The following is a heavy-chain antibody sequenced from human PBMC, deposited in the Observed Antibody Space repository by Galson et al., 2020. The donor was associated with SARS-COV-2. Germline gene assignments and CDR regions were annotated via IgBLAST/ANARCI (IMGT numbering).Heavy chain of an antibody. J-gene: IGHJ6*02. CDR1: GFPFSSYS. V-gene: IGHV3-21*01. D-gene: IGHD2-15*01. CDR3: ARVGGMATTPANYYYYGLDV. CDR2: ISAGSSYI. Sequence: GGSLRLSCAASGFPFSSYSMNWVRQAPGKGLEWVSSISAGSSYIYYAESVKGRFTISRDNAKNSLYLQMNSLRAEDTAVYYCARVGGMATTPANYYYYGLDVWGQGTTVTVSS.